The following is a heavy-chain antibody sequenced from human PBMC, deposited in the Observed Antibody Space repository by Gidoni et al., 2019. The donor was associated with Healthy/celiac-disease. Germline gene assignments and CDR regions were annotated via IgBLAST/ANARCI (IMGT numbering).Heavy chain of an antibody. CDR2: IYSGGST. J-gene: IGHJ6*02. Sequence: EVQLVESGGGLVQPGGSLRLSCAASGFTVSSNYMSWVRQAPGKGLEWVSVIYSGGSTYYADSVKGRFTISRDNSKNTLYLQMNSLRAEDTAVYYCARDWRGDRPYGMDVWGQGTTVTVSS. CDR3: ARDWRGDRPYGMDV. CDR1: GFTVSSNY. V-gene: IGHV3-66*01. D-gene: IGHD4-17*01.